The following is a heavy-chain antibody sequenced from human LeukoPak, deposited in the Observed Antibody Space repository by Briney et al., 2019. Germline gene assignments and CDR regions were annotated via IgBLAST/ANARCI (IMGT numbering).Heavy chain of an antibody. CDR1: GFTFSSYS. CDR3: ARGIRLQRGEDYFDY. Sequence: MSGGSLRLSCAASGFTFSSYSMNWVRQAPGKGLEWVSSISSSSRCIYYADSVKGRFTISRDNAKNSLYLQMNSLRAEDTAVYYCARGIRLQRGEDYFDYWGQGTLVTVSS. CDR2: ISSSSRCI. D-gene: IGHD5-24*01. J-gene: IGHJ4*02. V-gene: IGHV3-21*01.